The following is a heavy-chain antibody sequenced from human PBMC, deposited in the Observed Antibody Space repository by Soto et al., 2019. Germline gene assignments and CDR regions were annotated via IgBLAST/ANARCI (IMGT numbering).Heavy chain of an antibody. CDR2: ISGSGGST. CDR1: GFTFSSYA. V-gene: IGHV3-23*01. D-gene: IGHD2-15*01. Sequence: EVQLLESGGGLVQPGGSLRLSCAASGFTFSSYAMSWVRQAPGKGLEWVSAISGSGGSTYYADSVKGRFTISRDNSKNTLYLQMNSLRAEDTAVYYCAKAFDIVVVVAAARRTRWFDPWGQGTLVTVSS. J-gene: IGHJ5*02. CDR3: AKAFDIVVVVAAARRTRWFDP.